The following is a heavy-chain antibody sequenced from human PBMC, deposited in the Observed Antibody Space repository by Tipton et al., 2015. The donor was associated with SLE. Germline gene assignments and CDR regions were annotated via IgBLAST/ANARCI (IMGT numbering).Heavy chain of an antibody. V-gene: IGHV4-4*07. CDR3: AKDRFISSGFPKAYYYYMDV. Sequence: LRLSCTVSGGSIRNYYWSWIRQPAGKGLEWIGRLYPSGGTNYNPSLKSRVTISLPTSKTHFSLNFSSVTAADTAVYYCAKDRFISSGFPKAYYYYMDVWGKGTTVTISS. CDR1: GGSIRNYY. D-gene: IGHD3-10*01. CDR2: LYPSGGT. J-gene: IGHJ6*03.